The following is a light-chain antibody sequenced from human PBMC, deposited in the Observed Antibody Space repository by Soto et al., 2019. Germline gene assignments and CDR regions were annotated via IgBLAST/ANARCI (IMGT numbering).Light chain of an antibody. CDR2: AAS. CDR1: QPVTRY. J-gene: IGKJ3*01. Sequence: DIEMTQSPSSLSASVGDRVTITCRTSQPVTRYLNWYQQKPGKAPKLLIFAASTLESGVPSMFSGSGNGTHFTLIIRTLQPEDFATYYCQQSVSTPLTFGKGANVHIK. CDR3: QQSVSTPLT. V-gene: IGKV1-39*01.